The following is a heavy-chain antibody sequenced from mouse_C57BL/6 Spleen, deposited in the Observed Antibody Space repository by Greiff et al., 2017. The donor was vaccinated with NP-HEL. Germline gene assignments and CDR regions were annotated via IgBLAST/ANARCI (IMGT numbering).Heavy chain of an antibody. D-gene: IGHD2-1*01. CDR3: AEGNPGGGNYFDY. V-gene: IGHV1-7*01. CDR1: GYTFTSYW. J-gene: IGHJ2*01. CDR2: INPSSGYT. Sequence: QVQLQQSGAELAKPGASVKLSCKASGYTFTSYWMHWVKQRPGQGLEWIGYINPSSGYTKYNQKFKDKATLTADKSSSTAYLQLSSLTYEDCAGDYRAEGNPGGGNYFDYWGQGTTLTVSS.